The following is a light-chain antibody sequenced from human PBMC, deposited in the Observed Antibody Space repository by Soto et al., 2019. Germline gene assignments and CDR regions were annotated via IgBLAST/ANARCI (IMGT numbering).Light chain of an antibody. V-gene: IGKV1-13*02. CDR2: DVS. J-gene: IGKJ5*01. Sequence: AIPVTQSPSSLSASVGDRVTITCRASHDIRGALAWYQQKPGKAPKLLIYDVSTLESGVPSRFSGSGSGTEFTLTISSLQPEDFGTYYCQQFNSYPITFCHGTRLEIK. CDR1: HDIRGA. CDR3: QQFNSYPIT.